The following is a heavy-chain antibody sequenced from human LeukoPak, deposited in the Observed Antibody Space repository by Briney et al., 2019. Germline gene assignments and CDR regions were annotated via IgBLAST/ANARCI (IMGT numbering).Heavy chain of an antibody. CDR1: GGSISSSSYY. V-gene: IGHV4-39*01. D-gene: IGHD3-22*01. J-gene: IGHJ4*02. Sequence: SETLSLTCTVSGGSISSSSYYWGWIRQPPGKGLEWIGSIYYSGNTYFNPSLKSRVTISVDTSKNQFALKLSSVTAADTAFYCCARHSNGYFDDWGQVTMVTVSS. CDR3: ARHSNGYFDD. CDR2: IYYSGNT.